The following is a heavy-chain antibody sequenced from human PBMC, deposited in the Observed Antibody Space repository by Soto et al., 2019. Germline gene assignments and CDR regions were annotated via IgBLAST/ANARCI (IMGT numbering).Heavy chain of an antibody. D-gene: IGHD3-22*01. CDR2: MSSSGAV. CDR3: TTDLTYYFDTSAY. Sequence: GGSLRLSCASSGFTFSNYAMNWVRQAPGKGLEWVSSMSSSGAVYYADSVKGRFTVSRDNAKNSLYLQMDSLGAADTAVYYCTTDLTYYFDTSAYWGQGTLVTVSS. J-gene: IGHJ4*02. V-gene: IGHV3-48*01. CDR1: GFTFSNYA.